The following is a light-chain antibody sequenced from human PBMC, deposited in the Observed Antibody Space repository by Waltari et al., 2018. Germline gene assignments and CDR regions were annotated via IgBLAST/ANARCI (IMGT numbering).Light chain of an antibody. CDR2: WAS. V-gene: IGKV4-1*01. CDR3: QQYYNTPST. Sequence: DIVMTQSPDSLAVSLGERATFSCTSSQSVLYSSNNKNYLAWYQQKPGQPPKLLIYWASIRESGVPDRFSGSGSGTDFTLTINSLQAEDVAVYYCQQYYNTPSTFGPGTKVDIK. CDR1: QSVLYSSNNKNY. J-gene: IGKJ3*01.